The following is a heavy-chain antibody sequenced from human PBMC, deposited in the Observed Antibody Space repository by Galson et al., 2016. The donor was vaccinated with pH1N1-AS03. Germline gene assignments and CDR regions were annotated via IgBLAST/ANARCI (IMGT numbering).Heavy chain of an antibody. J-gene: IGHJ6*02. CDR2: ITGASTST. CDR3: ARENYYRMDV. Sequence: SLRLSCAASGFMFSDYYMSWIRQAPGEGLEYIAHITGASTSTNYAESVRGRFTISRDNAKNSIHLQMNSLGVEDTAVYYCARENYYRMDVWGQGTTVTVSS. CDR1: GFMFSDYY. V-gene: IGHV3-11*06.